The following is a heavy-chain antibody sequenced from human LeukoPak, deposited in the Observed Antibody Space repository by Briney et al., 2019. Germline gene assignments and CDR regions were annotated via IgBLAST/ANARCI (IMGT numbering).Heavy chain of an antibody. CDR3: ARDAGYSYGYDY. D-gene: IGHD5-18*01. J-gene: IGHJ4*02. CDR2: IYYSGST. Sequence: PSETLSLTCTVSGGSISSYYWSWIRQPPGKGLEWIGYIYYSGSTNYNPSLKSRVTISVDTSKNQLSLKLSSVTAADTAVYYCARDAGYSYGYDYWGQGTLVTVSS. CDR1: GGSISSYY. V-gene: IGHV4-59*12.